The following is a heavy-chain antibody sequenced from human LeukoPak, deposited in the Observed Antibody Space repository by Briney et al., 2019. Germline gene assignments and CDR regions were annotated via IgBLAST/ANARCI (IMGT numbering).Heavy chain of an antibody. Sequence: PSETLSLTCTVSGGSISSGSYYWSWIRQPAGKGLEWIGRIYTSGSTNYNPSLKSRVTISVDTSKNQFSLKLSSVTAADTAVYYCARGAGCSGGSCYIDYWGQGTLVTVSS. CDR1: GGSISSGSYY. CDR3: ARGAGCSGGSCYIDY. J-gene: IGHJ4*02. D-gene: IGHD2-15*01. V-gene: IGHV4-61*02. CDR2: IYTSGST.